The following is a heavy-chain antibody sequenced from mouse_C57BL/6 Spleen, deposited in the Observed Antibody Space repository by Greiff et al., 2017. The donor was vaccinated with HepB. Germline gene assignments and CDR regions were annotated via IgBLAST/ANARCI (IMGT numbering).Heavy chain of an antibody. CDR2: ISYSGST. V-gene: IGHV3-8*01. D-gene: IGHD1-1*01. Sequence: DVKLQESGPGLAKPSQTLSLTCSVTGYSITSDYWNWIRKFPGNKLEYMGYISYSGSTYYNPSLKSRISITRDTSKNQYYLQLNSVTTEDTATYYCARYGITTVVATDYFDYWGQGTTLTVSS. CDR1: GYSITSDY. J-gene: IGHJ2*01. CDR3: ARYGITTVVATDYFDY.